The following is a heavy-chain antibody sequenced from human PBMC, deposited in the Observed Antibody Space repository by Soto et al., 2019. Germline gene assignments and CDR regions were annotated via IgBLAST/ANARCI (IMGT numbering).Heavy chain of an antibody. CDR2: INPSGGST. CDR1: GYTFTSYY. V-gene: IGHV1-46*01. J-gene: IGHJ4*02. D-gene: IGHD1-1*01. Sequence: GASLKVSCKASGYTFTSYYMHWVRQAPVQGLEWMGIINPSGGSTSYAQKFQGRVTMTRDTSTSTVYMELSSLRSEDTAVYYRASARRVTGNYYYDYWGQGTLVTVSS. CDR3: ASARRVTGNYYYDY.